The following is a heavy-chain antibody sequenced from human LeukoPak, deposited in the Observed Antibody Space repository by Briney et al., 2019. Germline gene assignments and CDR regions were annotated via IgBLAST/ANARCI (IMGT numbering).Heavy chain of an antibody. CDR1: GFTFSSYT. CDR2: ISSSTSTI. CDR3: AREYSSSSGRAFDI. D-gene: IGHD6-6*01. Sequence: PGGSLRLSCVVSGFTFSSYTTNWVRQAPGKGLEWFSYISSSTSTIYYADSVKGRFTISRDNAKNSLYLQMNNLRAEDTAVYHCAREYSSSSGRAFDIWGQGTMVTVSS. V-gene: IGHV3-48*01. J-gene: IGHJ3*02.